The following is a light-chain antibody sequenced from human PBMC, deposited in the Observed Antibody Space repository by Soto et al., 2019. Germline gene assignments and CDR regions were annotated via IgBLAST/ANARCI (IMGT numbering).Light chain of an antibody. V-gene: IGKV1-12*01. J-gene: IGKJ4*01. CDR3: EETNSFPLT. CDR2: AAS. CDR1: QNINSR. Sequence: DIQMTQSPSSVSASVGDRVIITCRASQNINSRLVWYQQKPGKAPKLLIYAASNLQSGVPSRFSGSGSGTDFTLSMTSLQPEDFATYFCEETNSFPLTFGGGTKVEIK.